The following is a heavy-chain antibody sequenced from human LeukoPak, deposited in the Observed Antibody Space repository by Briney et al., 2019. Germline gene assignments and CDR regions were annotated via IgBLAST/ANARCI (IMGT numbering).Heavy chain of an antibody. V-gene: IGHV5-51*01. CDR3: ARVECVGGGGMDV. CDR1: GYRFTSYW. CDR2: IYPGDSET. Sequence: GESLKISCKGSGYRFTSYWIGWVRQMPGKGLEWMGSIYPGDSETRYSPSFQGQVTMSADKSINTAYLQWSSLKASDTAIYYCARVECVGGGGMDVWGLGTAVTVSS. J-gene: IGHJ6*02. D-gene: IGHD3-16*01.